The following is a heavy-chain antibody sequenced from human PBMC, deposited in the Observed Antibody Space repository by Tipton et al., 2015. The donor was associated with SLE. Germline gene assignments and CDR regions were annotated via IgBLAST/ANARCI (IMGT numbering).Heavy chain of an antibody. CDR2: IYYSGST. Sequence: TLSLTCTVSGGSISSSSYYWGWIRQPPGKGLVWIGSIYYSGSTYYNPSLKSRVTISVDTSKNQFSLKLSSVTAADTAVYYCARTPAYYDGNSYQYFFDYWGQGTLVAVSS. D-gene: IGHD3-22*01. J-gene: IGHJ4*02. CDR1: GGSISSSSYY. CDR3: ARTPAYYDGNSYQYFFDY. V-gene: IGHV4-39*07.